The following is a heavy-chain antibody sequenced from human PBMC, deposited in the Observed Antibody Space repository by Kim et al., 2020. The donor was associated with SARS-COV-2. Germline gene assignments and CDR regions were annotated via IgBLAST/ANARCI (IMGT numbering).Heavy chain of an antibody. J-gene: IGHJ6*01. CDR3: ARWGSIAAAGTGYYYYGV. CDR2: IYYSGST. V-gene: IGHV4-59*08. D-gene: IGHD6-13*01. Sequence: SETLSLTCTVSGDSISGYYWSWIRQPPGKGLEWIGYIYYSGSTDYNPSLKSRVTISVDTSKNQFSLKLSSVTAADTAVYYCARWGSIAAAGTGYYYYGV. CDR1: GDSISGYY.